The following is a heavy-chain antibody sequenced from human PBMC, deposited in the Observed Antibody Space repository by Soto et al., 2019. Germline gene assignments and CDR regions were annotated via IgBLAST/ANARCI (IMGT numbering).Heavy chain of an antibody. V-gene: IGHV3-30*18. J-gene: IGHJ3*02. CDR2: ISYDGSNK. Sequence: GGSLRLSCAASGFTFSSYGMHWVRQAPGKGLEWVAVISYDGSNKYYADSVKGRFTISRDNSKNTLYLQMNSLRAEDTAVYYCAKETQITMIVVVPSLEAFDIWGQGTMVTVSS. CDR3: AKETQITMIVVVPSLEAFDI. D-gene: IGHD3-22*01. CDR1: GFTFSSYG.